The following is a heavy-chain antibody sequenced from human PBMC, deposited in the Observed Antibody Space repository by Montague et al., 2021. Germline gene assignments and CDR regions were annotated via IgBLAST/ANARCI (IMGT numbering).Heavy chain of an antibody. CDR1: GGSISSSPFY. Sequence: SETLSLTCTVSGGSISSSPFYWGWIRQSPGKGLEWIGSNYYRGNTYYNPSLKSRVSLSIDTSKNQLSLKMHSVTAADTAAYYCARAGPRTYGGDSLDYWGQGALVTVSS. J-gene: IGHJ4*02. CDR2: NYYRGNT. D-gene: IGHD3-10*01. CDR3: ARAGPRTYGGDSLDY. V-gene: IGHV4-39*01.